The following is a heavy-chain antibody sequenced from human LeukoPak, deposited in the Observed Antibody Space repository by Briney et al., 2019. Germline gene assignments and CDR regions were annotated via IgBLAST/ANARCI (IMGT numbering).Heavy chain of an antibody. CDR1: GFTFSGYG. J-gene: IGHJ4*01. D-gene: IGHD5-18*01. Sequence: PGGSLRLSCAASGFTFSGYGMHWVRQAPGKGLEWVAFIRYDGTDKFYADSVKGRFTISRDNSKNTLYLQMNSLRAEDTAVYYCAKDSNLWKQLSLSDFDSWGQGTLVTVSS. CDR2: IRYDGTDK. CDR3: AKDSNLWKQLSLSDFDS. V-gene: IGHV3-30*02.